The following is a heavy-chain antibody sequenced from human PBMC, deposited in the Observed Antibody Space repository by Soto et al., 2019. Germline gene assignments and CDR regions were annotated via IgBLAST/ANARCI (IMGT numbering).Heavy chain of an antibody. Sequence: PSETLSLTCSVSGGSLTSGGYYWGWVRQHPGKDLQWVGSIHYNGDTYYNPSLRSRTSISLDTSENRFSLMLSSVTAADTAVYFCARGDQRGRGVPTYFHLWGPGTLVTVSS. CDR2: IHYNGDT. D-gene: IGHD3-10*01. J-gene: IGHJ4*02. V-gene: IGHV4-31*03. CDR3: ARGDQRGRGVPTYFHL. CDR1: GGSLTSGGYY.